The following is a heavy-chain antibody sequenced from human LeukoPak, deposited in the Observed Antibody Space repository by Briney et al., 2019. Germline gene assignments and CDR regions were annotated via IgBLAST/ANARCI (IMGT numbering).Heavy chain of an antibody. V-gene: IGHV3-30*18. CDR3: AKDVVGATRGPYYFDY. Sequence: PGGSLRLSCAASGFTFSSYGMHWVRQAPGKGLEWVAVISYDGSNKYYADSVKGRFTISRDNSKNTLYLQMNNLRAEDTAVYYCAKDVVGATRGPYYFDYWGQGALVTVSS. J-gene: IGHJ4*02. D-gene: IGHD1-26*01. CDR1: GFTFSSYG. CDR2: ISYDGSNK.